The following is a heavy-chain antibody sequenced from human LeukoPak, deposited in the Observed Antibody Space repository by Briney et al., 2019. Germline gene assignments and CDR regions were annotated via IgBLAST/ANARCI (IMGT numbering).Heavy chain of an antibody. CDR2: VTWNSGNI. J-gene: IGHJ6*02. CDR3: AKDVGLGNYYGMDV. Sequence: PGGSLRLSCAASGSRFDGFAMHWVRQAPGKCLELVAGVTWNSGNIGYGDCVKGRFIISRDNAKRSLYLEMTSLRPDDTALYYCAKDVGLGNYYGMDVWGQGTMVTVSS. D-gene: IGHD3-16*01. V-gene: IGHV3-9*01. CDR1: GSRFDGFA.